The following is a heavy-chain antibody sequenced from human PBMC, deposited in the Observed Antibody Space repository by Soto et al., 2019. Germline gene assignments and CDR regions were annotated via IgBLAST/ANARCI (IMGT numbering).Heavy chain of an antibody. Sequence: PGGSLRLSCAASGFTVSSNYMSWVRQAPGKGLEWVSVIYSGGSTYYADSVKGRFTISRDNSKNTLYLQMNSLRAEDTAVYYCARSFFYDFWSGKNWFDPWGQGTLVTVSS. D-gene: IGHD3-3*01. CDR2: IYSGGST. J-gene: IGHJ5*02. V-gene: IGHV3-66*01. CDR3: ARSFFYDFWSGKNWFDP. CDR1: GFTVSSNY.